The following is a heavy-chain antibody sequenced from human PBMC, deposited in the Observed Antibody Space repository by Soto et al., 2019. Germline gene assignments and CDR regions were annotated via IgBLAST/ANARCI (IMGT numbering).Heavy chain of an antibody. CDR3: ARGPRSCSYTSCYTIDY. CDR1: GFTFNSHA. J-gene: IGHJ4*02. D-gene: IGHD2-2*02. CDR2: ISYGGANN. Sequence: QVQLVESGGGVVQPGRSLGLTCAVSGFTFNSHAMHWVRQAPGKGLEWLAVISYGGANNYYADSVKGRFTISRDNSQNTLFLQMNSLRPKDTAVYYCARGPRSCSYTSCYTIDYWGQGTLVTVSS. V-gene: IGHV3-30*03.